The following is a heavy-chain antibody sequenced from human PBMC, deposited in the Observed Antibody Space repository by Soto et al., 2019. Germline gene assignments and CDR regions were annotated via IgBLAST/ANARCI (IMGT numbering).Heavy chain of an antibody. CDR2: INPNSGGT. CDR1: GYTFTGYY. CDR3: ARRHDYGDYFDY. Sequence: VASVKVSCKASGYTFTGYYMHWVRQAPGQGLEWMGWINPNSGGTNYAQKFQGRVTMTRDTSISTAYMELSRLRSDDTAVYYCARRHDYGDYFDYWGQGTLVTVSS. D-gene: IGHD4-17*01. J-gene: IGHJ4*02. V-gene: IGHV1-2*02.